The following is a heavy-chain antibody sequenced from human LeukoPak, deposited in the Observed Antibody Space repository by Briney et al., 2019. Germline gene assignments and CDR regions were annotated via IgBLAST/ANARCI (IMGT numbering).Heavy chain of an antibody. CDR1: GFTFSSYG. J-gene: IGHJ4*02. D-gene: IGHD3-22*01. Sequence: GGSLRLSCAASGFTFSSYGMHWVRQAPGKGLEWVAVIWYDGSNKYYADSVKGRFTISRDNSKSTLYLQMNSLRAEDTAVYYCARLDSSGYLDDYWGQGTLVTVSS. V-gene: IGHV3-33*01. CDR3: ARLDSSGYLDDY. CDR2: IWYDGSNK.